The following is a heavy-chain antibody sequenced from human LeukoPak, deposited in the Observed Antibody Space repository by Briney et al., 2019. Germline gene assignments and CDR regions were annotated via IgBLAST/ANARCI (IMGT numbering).Heavy chain of an antibody. D-gene: IGHD3-10*01. J-gene: IGHJ6*02. CDR1: GGSFSGYY. CDR2: INHSGST. V-gene: IGHV4-34*01. Sequence: PSETLPLTCAVYGGSFSGYYWSWIRQPPGKGLEWIGEINHSGSTNYNPSLKSRVTISVDTSKNQFSLKLSSVTAADTAVYYCARGSLTTYGSGSYYYYYGMDVWGQGTTVTVSS. CDR3: ARGSLTTYGSGSYYYYYGMDV.